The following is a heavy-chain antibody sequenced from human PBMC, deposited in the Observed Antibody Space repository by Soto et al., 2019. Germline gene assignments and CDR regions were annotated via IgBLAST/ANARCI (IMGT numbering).Heavy chain of an antibody. D-gene: IGHD6-13*01. CDR1: GGSISSGGYY. Sequence: QVQLQESGPGLVKPSQTLSLTCTVSGGSISSGGYYWSWIRQHPGKGLEWIGYIYYSGSTYYNPSLQSRVTIAVDTSKNQFSLKLSSVTAADTAVYYCARAIAAAGTYAWDYWGQGTLVTVSS. V-gene: IGHV4-31*03. CDR2: IYYSGST. J-gene: IGHJ4*02. CDR3: ARAIAAAGTYAWDY.